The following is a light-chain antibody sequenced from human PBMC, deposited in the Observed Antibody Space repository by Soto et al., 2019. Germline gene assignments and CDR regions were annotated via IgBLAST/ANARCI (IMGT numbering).Light chain of an antibody. CDR1: QSVRSN. V-gene: IGKV3-15*01. Sequence: EIVMTQSPATLSVSPGDRATLSCRANQSVRSNLAWYQQRPGQAPRLLIYGASTRAAGVPARFSGSGSGTEFTLTISSLQSEDFATYYCQQSYSTPLTFGGGTKVEIK. J-gene: IGKJ4*01. CDR2: GAS. CDR3: QQSYSTPLT.